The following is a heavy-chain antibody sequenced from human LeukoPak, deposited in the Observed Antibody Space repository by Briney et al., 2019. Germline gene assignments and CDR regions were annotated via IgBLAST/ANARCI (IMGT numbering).Heavy chain of an antibody. D-gene: IGHD2-15*01. J-gene: IGHJ4*02. Sequence: PSETLSLTCAVYGGSFSGYYWSWIRQPPGKGLEWIGEINHSGSTNYNPSLKSRVTISVDTSKNQFSLKLSSVTAADTAVYYCARVRKDIVVVVAAKHYFDYWGQGTLVTVSS. CDR2: INHSGST. CDR3: ARVRKDIVVVVAAKHYFDY. CDR1: GGSFSGYY. V-gene: IGHV4-34*01.